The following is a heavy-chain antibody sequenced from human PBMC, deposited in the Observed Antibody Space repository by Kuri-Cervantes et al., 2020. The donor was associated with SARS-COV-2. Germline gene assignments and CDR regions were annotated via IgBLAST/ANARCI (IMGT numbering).Heavy chain of an antibody. D-gene: IGHD2-15*01. J-gene: IGHJ4*02. Sequence: ASVKVSCKASGYVFSDYYIHWVRQAPGQGLEWMGWINPNSGGTNYAQKFQGRVTMTRDTSISTAYMELSRLRSDDTAVYYCARRHSLYYFDYWGQGTLVTVSS. V-gene: IGHV1-2*02. CDR3: ARRHSLYYFDY. CDR2: INPNSGGT. CDR1: GYVFSDYY.